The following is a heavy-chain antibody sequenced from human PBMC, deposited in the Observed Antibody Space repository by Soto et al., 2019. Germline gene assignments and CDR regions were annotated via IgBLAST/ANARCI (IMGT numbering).Heavy chain of an antibody. CDR1: GYAFSTHE. CDR3: ARPPYSGYAPHDP. V-gene: IGHV1-8*01. CDR2: MNPNSGST. Sequence: GASVKVSCKASGYAFSTHEINWVRQAYGQGAEWMGWMNPNSGSTGYAQKFQGRVTLTRNTSITTAYMEVSSLRSEDTAMYYCARPPYSGYAPHDPWGEGTLVTVSS. J-gene: IGHJ5*02. D-gene: IGHD3-22*01.